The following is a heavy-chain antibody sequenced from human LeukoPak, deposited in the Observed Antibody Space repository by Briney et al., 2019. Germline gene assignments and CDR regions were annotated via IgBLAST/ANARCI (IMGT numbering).Heavy chain of an antibody. CDR1: GGSISSYY. CDR3: ARGGSGYSSSWYPDAFDI. V-gene: IGHV4-59*01. J-gene: IGHJ3*02. CDR2: IYYSGST. Sequence: SETLSLTCTVSGGSISSYYWSWIRQPPGKGLEWIGYIYYSGSTNYNPSLKSRVTISVDTSKNQFSLKLSSMTAADTAVYYCARGGSGYSSSWYPDAFDIWGQGTMVAVSS. D-gene: IGHD6-13*01.